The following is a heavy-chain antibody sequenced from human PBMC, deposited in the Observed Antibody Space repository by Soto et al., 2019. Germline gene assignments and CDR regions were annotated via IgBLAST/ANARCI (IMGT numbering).Heavy chain of an antibody. D-gene: IGHD6-13*01. CDR3: ARGTIAAAGTYYYGMDV. V-gene: IGHV4-59*01. Sequence: SETLSLTCTVSGGSISSYYWSWIRQPPGKGLEWIGYIYYSGSTNYNPSLKSRVTVSVDTSKNQFSLKLSSVTAADTAVYYCARGTIAAAGTYYYGMDVWGQGTTVTVT. CDR2: IYYSGST. CDR1: GGSISSYY. J-gene: IGHJ6*02.